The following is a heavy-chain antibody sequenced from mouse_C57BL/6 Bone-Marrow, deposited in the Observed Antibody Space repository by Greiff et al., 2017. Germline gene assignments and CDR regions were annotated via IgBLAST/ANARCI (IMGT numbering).Heavy chain of an antibody. D-gene: IGHD1-1*01. CDR2: IYPGDGDT. J-gene: IGHJ1*03. CDR3: ARNGRRYFDV. CDR1: GYAFSSSW. V-gene: IGHV1-82*01. Sequence: VQLQQSGPELVKPGASVKISCKASGYAFSSSWMNWVKQRPGKGLEWIGRIYPGDGDTNYNGKFKGKATLTAAKSSSTAYMQLSSLTSEDSAVXFCARNGRRYFDVWGTGTTVTVSS.